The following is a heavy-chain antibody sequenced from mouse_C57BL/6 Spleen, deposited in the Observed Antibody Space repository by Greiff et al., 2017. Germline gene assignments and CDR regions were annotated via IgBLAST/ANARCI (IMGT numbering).Heavy chain of an antibody. CDR2: INPNNGGT. V-gene: IGHV1-26*01. J-gene: IGHJ1*03. CDR1: GYTFTDYY. Sequence: VQLQQSGPELVKPGASVKISCKASGYTFTDYYMNWVKQSHGKSLEWIGDINPNNGGTSYNQKFKGKATLTVDKSSSTAYMELRSLTSEDSAVYYCARLDGYYPYFDVWGTGTTVTVSS. D-gene: IGHD2-3*01. CDR3: ARLDGYYPYFDV.